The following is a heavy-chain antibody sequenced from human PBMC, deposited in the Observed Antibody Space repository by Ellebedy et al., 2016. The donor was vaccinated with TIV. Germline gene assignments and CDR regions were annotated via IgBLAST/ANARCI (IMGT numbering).Heavy chain of an antibody. CDR1: GYSFTTYW. CDR3: ARHMNTAMTNDY. J-gene: IGHJ4*02. Sequence: GESLKISCKGSGYSFTTYWITWVRQMPGKGLEWMGRLDPSDSYTKYSPSFQGHVTISADKFNSTAHLQWSSLKASDTAMYYCARHMNTAMTNDYWGQGTLVTVSS. D-gene: IGHD5-18*01. V-gene: IGHV5-10-1*01. CDR2: LDPSDSYT.